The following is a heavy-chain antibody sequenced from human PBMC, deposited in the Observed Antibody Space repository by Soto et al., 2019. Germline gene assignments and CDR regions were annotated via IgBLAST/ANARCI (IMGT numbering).Heavy chain of an antibody. J-gene: IGHJ4*02. V-gene: IGHV3-7*01. CDR2: INQDRGEK. D-gene: IGHD5-18*01. CDR3: ASWHRYGYYFDS. Sequence: EVQLVESGGGLVQPGGSLRLSCAASGFTFSSYWMSWVRQAPGKGLEWVANINQDRGEKYYVDSVKGRFTISRDNAKNSLYLQINSLRAEETAVYYCASWHRYGYYFDSWGQGTRVPVSS. CDR1: GFTFSSYW.